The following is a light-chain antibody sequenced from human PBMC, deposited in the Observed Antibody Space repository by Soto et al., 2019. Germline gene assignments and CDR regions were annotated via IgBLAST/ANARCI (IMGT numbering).Light chain of an antibody. V-gene: IGKV1-5*01. CDR2: DAS. CDR3: QQYNPYTWT. CDR1: QSIGSW. J-gene: IGKJ1*01. Sequence: DIQMTQSPSTLSASVGGRVTITCRASQSIGSWLAWYQQKPGKAPRLLIYDASSLESGVPSRFSGSGSGTEFTLTISSLQPDDFATYYCQQYNPYTWTFGHGTKVDIK.